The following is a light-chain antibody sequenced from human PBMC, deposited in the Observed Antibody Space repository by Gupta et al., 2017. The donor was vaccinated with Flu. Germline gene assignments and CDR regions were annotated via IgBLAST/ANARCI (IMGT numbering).Light chain of an antibody. CDR1: SSDVGGYNH. V-gene: IGLV2-14*01. J-gene: IGLJ3*02. CDR2: EVS. Sequence: QSALTPPASVSGSPGQSITISCTGTSSDVGGYNHVSWYQQHPGKAPKHMIYEVSNRPSGVSNRFSGSKSGNTASLTISGLQAEDEADYYCSSYTSSSTWVFGGGTKLTVL. CDR3: SSYTSSSTWV.